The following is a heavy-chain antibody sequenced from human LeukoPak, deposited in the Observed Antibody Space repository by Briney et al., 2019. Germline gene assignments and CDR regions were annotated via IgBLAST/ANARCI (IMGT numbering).Heavy chain of an antibody. CDR1: GFTFSSYE. CDR3: ARDIRWEPGP. D-gene: IGHD1-26*01. Sequence: QSGGSLRLSCAASGFTFSSYEMNWVRQAPGKGLEWVSYISRSATTIYYADSVKGRFTISRDNAKNSLYLQMNSLRAEDTAIYYCARDIRWEPGPWGQGTLVTVSS. CDR2: ISRSATTI. V-gene: IGHV3-48*03. J-gene: IGHJ5*02.